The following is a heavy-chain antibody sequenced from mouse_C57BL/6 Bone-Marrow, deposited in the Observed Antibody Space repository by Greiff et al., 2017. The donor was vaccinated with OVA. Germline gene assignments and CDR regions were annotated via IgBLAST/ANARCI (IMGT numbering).Heavy chain of an antibody. CDR1: GYSITSGYY. CDR3: ARDDDYYGSSPRWYFDV. CDR2: ISYDGSN. Sequence: VQLKESGPGLVKPSQSLSLTCSVTGYSITSGYYWNWIRQFPGNTLEWMGYISYDGSNNYNPSLKNRISITRDTSKNQFFLKLNSVTTEDTATYYCARDDDYYGSSPRWYFDVWGTGTTVTVSS. D-gene: IGHD1-1*01. J-gene: IGHJ1*03. V-gene: IGHV3-6*01.